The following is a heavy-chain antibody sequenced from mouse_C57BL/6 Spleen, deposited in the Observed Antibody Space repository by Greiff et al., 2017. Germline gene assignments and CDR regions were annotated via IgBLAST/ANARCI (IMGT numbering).Heavy chain of an antibody. D-gene: IGHD6-5*01. Sequence: EVKLMESEGGLVQPGSSMKLSCTASGFTFSDYYMAWVRQVPEKGLEWVANINYDGSSTYYLDSLKSRFIISRDNAKNILYLQMSSLKSEDTATYYCAGGLRSPAWFAYWGQGTLVTVSA. CDR3: AGGLRSPAWFAY. V-gene: IGHV5-16*01. J-gene: IGHJ3*01. CDR2: INYDGSST. CDR1: GFTFSDYY.